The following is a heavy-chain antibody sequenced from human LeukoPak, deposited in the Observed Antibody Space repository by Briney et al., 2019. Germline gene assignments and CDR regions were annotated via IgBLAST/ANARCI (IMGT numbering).Heavy chain of an antibody. CDR1: AYTFTSYD. CDR2: MNPNSGNT. J-gene: IGHJ6*02. Sequence: ETSVKVSCKASAYTFTSYDINWVRQATGQGLEWMGWMNPNSGNTGYAQKFQGRVTMTRDTSINTAYMELNSLRSDDTAVYYCAREAVAGTEYYYGMDVWGQGTTVTVSS. V-gene: IGHV1-8*01. CDR3: AREAVAGTEYYYGMDV. D-gene: IGHD6-19*01.